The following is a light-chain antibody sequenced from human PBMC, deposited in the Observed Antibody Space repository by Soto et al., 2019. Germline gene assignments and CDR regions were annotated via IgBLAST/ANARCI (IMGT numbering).Light chain of an antibody. CDR3: QQYGSSPPLT. V-gene: IGKV3-20*01. CDR2: GAS. Sequence: ELVLTQSPGILSLSPGERATLSCRASQSVSSSYLAWYQQKPGQAPRLLIYGASSRATGIPDRFSGSGSGTDFTLTISRLEPEDFAVYYCQQYGSSPPLTFGGGTKVDIK. J-gene: IGKJ4*01. CDR1: QSVSSSY.